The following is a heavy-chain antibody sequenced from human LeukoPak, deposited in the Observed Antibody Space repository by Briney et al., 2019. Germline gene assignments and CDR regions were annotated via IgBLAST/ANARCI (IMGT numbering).Heavy chain of an antibody. CDR2: ISSSSSYI. J-gene: IGHJ6*03. V-gene: IGHV3-21*04. Sequence: GGSLRLSCAASGFTFSTYTLNWVRQAPGKGLEWVSSISSSSSYIYYADSVKGRFTISRDNSKNTLYLQMNSLRAEDTAVYYCAKYSGYEYYYHYYMDVWGKGTTVTISS. D-gene: IGHD5-12*01. CDR1: GFTFSTYT. CDR3: AKYSGYEYYYHYYMDV.